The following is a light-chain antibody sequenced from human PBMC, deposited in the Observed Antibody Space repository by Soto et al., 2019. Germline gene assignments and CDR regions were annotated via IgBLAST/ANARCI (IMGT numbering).Light chain of an antibody. CDR3: QQRYTWPS. J-gene: IGKJ3*01. CDR2: DSS. V-gene: IGKV3-11*01. CDR1: QSVSSY. Sequence: ETVLTQSPTTLSLSPGARATLSCRASQSVSSYLAWYQQKPGQAPRLLIYDSSKKATGIPARFSGSGSGTDFTLTITSLEPGDFAVYYCQQRYTWPSFGPGTKVDIK.